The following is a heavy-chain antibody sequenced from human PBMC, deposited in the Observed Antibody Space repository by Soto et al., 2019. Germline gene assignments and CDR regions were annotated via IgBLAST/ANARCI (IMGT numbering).Heavy chain of an antibody. CDR1: GASITSGHYY. CDR3: ALAQGPTTGLDY. CDR2: IYNSETT. J-gene: IGHJ4*02. D-gene: IGHD3-3*02. Sequence: QVRLQESGPGLVKPSQTLSQTCTVSGASITSGHYYWTWIRQLPGKGLEWIGSIYNSETTHYNPSLTSRLTISIDTSANQFSLKLSSVTAADTAIYYCALAQGPTTGLDYWGQGTLITVSA. V-gene: IGHV4-31*04.